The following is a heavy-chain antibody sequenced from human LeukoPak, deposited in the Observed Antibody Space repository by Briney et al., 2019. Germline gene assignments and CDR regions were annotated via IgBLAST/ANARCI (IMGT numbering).Heavy chain of an antibody. V-gene: IGHV3-53*01. CDR3: AREHDYGDYVSHYYGMDV. J-gene: IGHJ6*02. Sequence: GSLRPSCAASGFTVSSNYMSWVRQAPGKGLEWVSVIYSGGSTYYADSVKGRFTISRDNSKNTLYLQMNSLRAEDTAVYYCAREHDYGDYVSHYYGMDVWGQGTTVTVSS. D-gene: IGHD4-17*01. CDR1: GFTVSSNY. CDR2: IYSGGST.